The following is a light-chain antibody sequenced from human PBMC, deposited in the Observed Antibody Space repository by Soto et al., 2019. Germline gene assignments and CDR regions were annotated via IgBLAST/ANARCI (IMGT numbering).Light chain of an antibody. Sequence: EIVLTQSPGTLSLSPGERATLSCRASQSVSSSYLAWYQQKAGQAPRLLIYGASSRATGIPDRFSGSGSGTDFTLTISTLEPEDFAVYYCPQYGSSPETFGQGTKLEIK. CDR2: GAS. CDR3: PQYGSSPET. J-gene: IGKJ2*01. CDR1: QSVSSSY. V-gene: IGKV3-20*01.